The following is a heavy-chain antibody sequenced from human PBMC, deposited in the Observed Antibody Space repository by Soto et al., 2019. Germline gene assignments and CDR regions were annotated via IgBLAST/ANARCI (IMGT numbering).Heavy chain of an antibody. CDR1: GYTFSNYG. CDR3: PRSGYSSGWYHWYFDF. Sequence: QVQLVQSGAEVKKPGASVKVSCKASGYTFSNYGIHWVRQAPGQRLEWMGWINAGNGNTKYSEKFQGRVTITRDTSASTAYMELSSLRSEDTAVYYCPRSGYSSGWYHWYFDFWGRGTLVTVSS. D-gene: IGHD6-19*01. J-gene: IGHJ2*01. V-gene: IGHV1-3*01. CDR2: INAGNGNT.